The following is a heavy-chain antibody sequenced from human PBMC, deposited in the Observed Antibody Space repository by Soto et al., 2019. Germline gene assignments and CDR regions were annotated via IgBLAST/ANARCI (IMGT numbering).Heavy chain of an antibody. D-gene: IGHD2-15*01. CDR2: IKQDGSQK. CDR1: GFSFSSYW. Sequence: LRLSCAASGFSFSSYWMSWVRQAPGKGLQWVANIKQDGSQKYYVDSVKGRFTIYRDNAKNSLYLQMNSLRAEDTAIYYCARPYCSGGSCYNWLDPWGQGTLVTVSS. V-gene: IGHV3-7*03. CDR3: ARPYCSGGSCYNWLDP. J-gene: IGHJ5*02.